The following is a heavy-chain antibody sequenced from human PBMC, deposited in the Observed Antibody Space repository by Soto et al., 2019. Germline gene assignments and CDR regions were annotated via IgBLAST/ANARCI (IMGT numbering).Heavy chain of an antibody. J-gene: IGHJ4*02. V-gene: IGHV3-23*01. CDR2: ITTGDAP. CDR3: ARLASPTTRYFDF. D-gene: IGHD4-4*01. Sequence: GGSLRLSCAASGFTFNNYVLSWVRQAPGKGLEWVSTITTGDAPFYTQSVKGRFTVSRDNSENTVYLQMNSLRVEDTAIYYCARLASPTTRYFDFWGPGTLVTVSS. CDR1: GFTFNNYV.